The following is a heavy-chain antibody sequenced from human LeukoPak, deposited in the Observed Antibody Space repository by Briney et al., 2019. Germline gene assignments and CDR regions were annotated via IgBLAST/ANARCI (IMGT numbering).Heavy chain of an antibody. V-gene: IGHV1-3*01. CDR3: AKDFANYYYGMDV. CDR1: GHTSANFA. J-gene: IGHJ6*02. CDR2: INVGSGDI. Sequence: ASVKASCEASGHTSANFAMHWVRQAPGQSLEWIGWINVGSGDIKYSQKFKGRVTVSSDASASKVYMDLSSLRSEDTAIYYCAKDFANYYYGMDVWGQGTTVTVSS. D-gene: IGHD2-8*01.